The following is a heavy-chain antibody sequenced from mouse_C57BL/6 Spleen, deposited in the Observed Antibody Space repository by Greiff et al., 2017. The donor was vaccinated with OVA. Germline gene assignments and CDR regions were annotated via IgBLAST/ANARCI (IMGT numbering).Heavy chain of an antibody. Sequence: VQLQQPGAELVKPGASVKMSCKASGYTFTSYWITWVKQRPGQGLEWIGDIYPGSGSTNYNEKFKSKATLTADTSSSTAYMQLSSLTSEDSAVYYCARVAGSSFYFDYWGQGTTLTVSS. CDR1: GYTFTSYW. CDR2: IYPGSGST. J-gene: IGHJ2*01. CDR3: ARVAGSSFYFDY. D-gene: IGHD1-1*01. V-gene: IGHV1-55*01.